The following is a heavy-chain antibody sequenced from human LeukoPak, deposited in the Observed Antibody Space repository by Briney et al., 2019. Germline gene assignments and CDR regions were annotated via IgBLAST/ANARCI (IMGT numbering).Heavy chain of an antibody. CDR2: IKKDGSEK. CDR1: GFTFSSFW. D-gene: IGHD3-16*02. CDR3: ARDWNRYPY. V-gene: IGHV3-7*01. J-gene: IGHJ4*02. Sequence: GSLRLSCAASGFTFSSFWMSWVRQAPGKGLEWVANIKKDGSEKYYVDSVKGRLTISRDNAKNSLYLQMNSLRAEDTAVYYCARDWNRYPYWGQGALVTVSS.